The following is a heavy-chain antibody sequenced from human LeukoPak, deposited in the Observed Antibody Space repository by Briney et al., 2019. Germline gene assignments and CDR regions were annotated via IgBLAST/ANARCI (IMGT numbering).Heavy chain of an antibody. J-gene: IGHJ3*02. CDR2: ISGITTDI. CDR1: GFTFDDYG. Sequence: GGSLRLSCAASGFTFDDYGMSWVRQAPGKGLEWVSYISGITTDIYYADSVKGRFTIHRDNAKRSVYLQVNSLGVEDTAVYYCARDIQSVAFDIWGQGTMVTVSS. CDR3: ARDIQSVAFDI. V-gene: IGHV3-21*05.